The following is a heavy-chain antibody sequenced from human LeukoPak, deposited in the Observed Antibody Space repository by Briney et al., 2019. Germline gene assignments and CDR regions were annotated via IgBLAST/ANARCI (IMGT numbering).Heavy chain of an antibody. Sequence: QPGGSLRLSCAASGFTFSSYAMSWVRQAPGKGLEWVSAISGSGGSTYNADSVKGRFTISRDNAKNTLYLQMNSLRAEDTAVYYCAKSKEEWYYYDSSGYIDYFDYWGQGTLVTVSS. CDR1: GFTFSSYA. D-gene: IGHD3-22*01. J-gene: IGHJ4*02. CDR2: ISGSGGST. CDR3: AKSKEEWYYYDSSGYIDYFDY. V-gene: IGHV3-23*01.